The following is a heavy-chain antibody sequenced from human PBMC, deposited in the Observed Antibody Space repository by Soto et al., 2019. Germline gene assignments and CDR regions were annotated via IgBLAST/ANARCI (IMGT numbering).Heavy chain of an antibody. Sequence: SGGSLRLSCAASGFTFSSYSMNWVRQAPGKGLEWVSYISSSSSTIYYADSVKGRFTISRDNAKNSLYLQMNSLRDEDTAVYYCASRGMATISYYYYYGMDVWGQGTTVTVSS. D-gene: IGHD5-12*01. CDR1: GFTFSSYS. V-gene: IGHV3-48*02. J-gene: IGHJ6*02. CDR3: ASRGMATISYYYYYGMDV. CDR2: ISSSSSTI.